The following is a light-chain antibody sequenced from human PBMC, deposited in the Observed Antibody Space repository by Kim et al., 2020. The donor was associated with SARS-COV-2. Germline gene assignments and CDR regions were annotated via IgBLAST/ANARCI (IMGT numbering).Light chain of an antibody. CDR2: KVT. CDR1: SSNVGGYDL. J-gene: IGLJ2*01. CDR3: CSYAGSRAFVL. Sequence: QSAPTQPASVSGSPGQSITISCTGTSSNVGGYDLVSWYQQDPGKAPKLIIYKVTQRPSGVSNRFSGSKSGNTASLTISGLQAEDEANYYCCSYAGSRAFVLFGGGTQLTVL. V-gene: IGLV2-23*02.